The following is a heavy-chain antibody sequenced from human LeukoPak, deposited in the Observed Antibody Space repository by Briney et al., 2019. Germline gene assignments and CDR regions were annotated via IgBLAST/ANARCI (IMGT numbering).Heavy chain of an antibody. CDR2: IYSGGST. V-gene: IGHV3-53*01. Sequence: PGRSLRLSCAASGFTVSSNYMSWVRQAPGKGLEWVSVIYSGGSTYYADSVKGRFTISRDNSKNTLYLQMNSLRAEDTAVYYCARGQVYNWNYEGYFDYWGQGTLVTVSS. J-gene: IGHJ4*02. CDR3: ARGQVYNWNYEGYFDY. CDR1: GFTVSSNY. D-gene: IGHD1-7*01.